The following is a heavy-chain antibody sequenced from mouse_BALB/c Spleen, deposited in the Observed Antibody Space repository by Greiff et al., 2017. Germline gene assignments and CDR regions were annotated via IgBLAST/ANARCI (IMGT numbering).Heavy chain of an antibody. V-gene: IGHV1-69*02. CDR3: TRSITTVVATDYYAMDY. CDR1: GYTFTSYW. Sequence: QVQLQQSGAELVRPGASVKLSCKASGYTFTSYWINWVKQRPGQGLEWIGNIYPSDSYTNYNQKFKDKATLTVDKSSSTAYMQLSSPTSEDSAVYYCTRSITTVVATDYYAMDYWGQGTSVTVSS. J-gene: IGHJ4*01. D-gene: IGHD1-1*01. CDR2: IYPSDSYT.